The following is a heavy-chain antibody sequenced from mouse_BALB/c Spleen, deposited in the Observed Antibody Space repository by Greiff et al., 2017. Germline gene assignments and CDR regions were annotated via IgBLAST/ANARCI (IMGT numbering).Heavy chain of an antibody. Sequence: VKLMESGPGLVQPSQSLSITCTVSGFSLTSYGVHWVRQSPGKGLEWLGVLWSGGSTDYTAAFISRLSISKDNSKSQVFFKMNSLQANDTAIYYCARYYGSSYGWYFDVWGAGTTVTVSS. CDR3: ARYYGSSYGWYFDV. CDR1: GFSLTSYG. D-gene: IGHD1-1*01. CDR2: LWSGGST. V-gene: IGHV2-2*02. J-gene: IGHJ1*01.